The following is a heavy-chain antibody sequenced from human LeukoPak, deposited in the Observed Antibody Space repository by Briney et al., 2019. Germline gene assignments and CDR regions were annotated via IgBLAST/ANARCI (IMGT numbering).Heavy chain of an antibody. CDR1: GFTVNSNY. CDR2: IYSGGST. D-gene: IGHD3-22*01. V-gene: IGHV3-66*01. CDR3: ARVHLDSSGYYFVFDY. J-gene: IGHJ4*02. Sequence: GGSLRLSCAASGFTVNSNYMSWVRQAPGKGLEWVSVIYSGGSTYYADSVKGRFTISRDNSKNTLYLQMNSLRAEDTAVYYCARVHLDSSGYYFVFDYWGQGTLVTVSS.